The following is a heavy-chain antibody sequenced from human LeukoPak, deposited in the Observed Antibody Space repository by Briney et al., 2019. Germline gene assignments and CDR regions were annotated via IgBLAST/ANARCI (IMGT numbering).Heavy chain of an antibody. D-gene: IGHD7-27*01. Sequence: GGSLRLSCAASGFTFSSYEMNWVRQAPGKGLEWVSYISSSGTTIYYADSVKGRFTISRDNAKNSLFLQMTSLRAEDTAVYYCARHHTGGFDYWGQGTLVTVSS. CDR3: ARHHTGGFDY. CDR1: GFTFSSYE. V-gene: IGHV3-48*03. J-gene: IGHJ4*02. CDR2: ISSSGTTI.